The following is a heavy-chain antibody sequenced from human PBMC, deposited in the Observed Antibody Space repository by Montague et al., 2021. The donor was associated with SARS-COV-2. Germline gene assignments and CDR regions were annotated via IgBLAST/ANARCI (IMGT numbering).Heavy chain of an antibody. Sequence: SETLSLTCTVYGGSFSGYYCTWIRQRPGKGLEWIWEINHNRSTNYNPSLKSRVTISVDTSKNQFSLKLSSVTAADTAVYYCARGLLEPFDDWGQGTLGTVS. CDR3: ARGLLEPFDD. CDR1: GGSFSGYY. J-gene: IGHJ4*02. CDR2: INHNRST. V-gene: IGHV4-34*01. D-gene: IGHD1-14*01.